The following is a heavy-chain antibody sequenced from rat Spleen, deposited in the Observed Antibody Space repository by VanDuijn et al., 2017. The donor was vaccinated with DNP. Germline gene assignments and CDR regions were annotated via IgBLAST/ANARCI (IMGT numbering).Heavy chain of an antibody. CDR1: GFTFSDYS. V-gene: IGHV5-7*01. CDR2: ISYAGTST. D-gene: IGHD1-4*01. CDR3: ARRGYGYNYFDY. Sequence: EVQLVESGGGLVQPGRSLKLSCAASGFTFSDYSMAWVRQAPKRGLEWVATISYAGTSTYYRDSVKGRFTIAKDDAKSTLSLQMDSLRSEDTATYYCARRGYGYNYFDYWGQGIMVTVSS. J-gene: IGHJ2*01.